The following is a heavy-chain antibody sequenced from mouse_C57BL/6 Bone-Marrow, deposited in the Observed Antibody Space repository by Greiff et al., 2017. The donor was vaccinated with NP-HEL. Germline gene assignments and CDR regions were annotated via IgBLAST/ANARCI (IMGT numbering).Heavy chain of an antibody. J-gene: IGHJ2*01. CDR2: ISYSGST. V-gene: IGHV3-8*01. CDR1: GYSITSDY. Sequence: VQLKQSGPGLAKPSQTLSLTCSVTGYSITSDYWNWIRKIPGNKLEYMGYISYSGSTYYNPSPKSRISITRDTSKNQYYLQLNSVTTEDTATYYCARRRGSYFDYWGQGTTLTVSS. CDR3: ARRRGSYFDY.